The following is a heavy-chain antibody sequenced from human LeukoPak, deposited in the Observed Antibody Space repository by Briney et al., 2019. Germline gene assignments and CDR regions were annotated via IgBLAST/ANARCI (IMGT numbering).Heavy chain of an antibody. CDR3: ATYIPGTTANWFDP. J-gene: IGHJ5*02. D-gene: IGHD1-7*01. CDR2: IYYSGST. V-gene: IGHV4-59*06. CDR1: GGSISSYY. Sequence: SETLSLTCTVSGGSISSYYWSWIRQHPGKGLEWIGYIYYSGSTYYNPSLKSRVTISVDTFKNQFSLKLSSVTAADTAVYYCATYIPGTTANWFDPWGQGTLVTVSS.